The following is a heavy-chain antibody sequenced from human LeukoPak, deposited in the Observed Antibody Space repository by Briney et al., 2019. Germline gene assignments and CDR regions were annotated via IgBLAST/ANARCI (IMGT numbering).Heavy chain of an antibody. CDR2: VQRSSSI. V-gene: IGHV3-53*01. CDR3: LSLGGDSVGY. Sequence: GGSLRLSCAASGFAVSNSDMNWVRQAPGKGLEWVSGVQRSSSIYYADSVKGRFTISRDNSKNTVDLQMNSPRAEDTAVYFCLSLGGDSVGYGGQGTLVTVSS. CDR1: GFAVSNSD. D-gene: IGHD1-26*01. J-gene: IGHJ4*02.